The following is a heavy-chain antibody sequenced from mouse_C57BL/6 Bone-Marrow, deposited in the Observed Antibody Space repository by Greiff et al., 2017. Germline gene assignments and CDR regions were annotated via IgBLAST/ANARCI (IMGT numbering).Heavy chain of an antibody. J-gene: IGHJ4*01. Sequence: EVHLVESGPGLVKPSQSLSLTCSVTGYSITSGYYWNWIRQFPGNKLEWMGYISYDGSNNYNPSLKNRISITRDTSKNQFFLKLNSVTTEDTATXYCARDYYGSSSLYAMDYWGQGTSVTVSS. CDR2: ISYDGSN. CDR1: GYSITSGYY. V-gene: IGHV3-6*01. CDR3: ARDYYGSSSLYAMDY. D-gene: IGHD1-1*01.